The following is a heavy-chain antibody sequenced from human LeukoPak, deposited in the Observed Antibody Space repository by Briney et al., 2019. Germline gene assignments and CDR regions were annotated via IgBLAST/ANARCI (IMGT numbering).Heavy chain of an antibody. Sequence: SETLSLTCTVSGGSITSSGFYWGWIRQPPGKGLEWIGNIYYGGSAYYNPSLKSRVTISVDTSRNQFSLKLSSVTAADTAVYYCARQPNIVVVDNWFDPWGQGTLVAVSS. CDR3: ARQPNIVVVDNWFDP. CDR2: IYYGGSA. D-gene: IGHD2-15*01. CDR1: GGSITSSGFY. J-gene: IGHJ5*02. V-gene: IGHV4-39*07.